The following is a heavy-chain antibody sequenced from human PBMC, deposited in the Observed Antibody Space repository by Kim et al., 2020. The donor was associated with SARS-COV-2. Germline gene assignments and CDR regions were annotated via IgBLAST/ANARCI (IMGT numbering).Heavy chain of an antibody. CDR2: IKSKSDGETT. J-gene: IGHJ6*02. V-gene: IGHV3-15*01. D-gene: IGHD5-12*01. CDR1: GFTFSKAW. CDR3: VTDKTPGFSGYGYFNYGMDV. Sequence: GGSLRLSCTASGFTFSKAWMSWVRQAPGKGLEWVGRIKSKSDGETTDYTAPVKGRVSISRDDSKDTLYLQMNSLKYEDTAVYYCVTDKTPGFSGYGYFNYGMDVWGQGTMVTVSS.